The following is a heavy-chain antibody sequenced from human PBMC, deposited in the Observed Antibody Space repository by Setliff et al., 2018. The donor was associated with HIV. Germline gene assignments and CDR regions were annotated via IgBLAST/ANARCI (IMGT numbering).Heavy chain of an antibody. V-gene: IGHV4-30-4*08. CDR3: AREVDVVTTSDAFDI. J-gene: IGHJ3*02. Sequence: KPLETLSLTCTVSGGSISSANYYWSWIRQPPGKGLEWIGYIYYNRNAYYYNPSLKSRTTISLDTSMNQFSLKLTSVTAADTAVYYCAREVDVVTTSDAFDIWGQGTMVTVSS. CDR1: GGSISSANYY. CDR2: IYYNRNAY. D-gene: IGHD2-21*02.